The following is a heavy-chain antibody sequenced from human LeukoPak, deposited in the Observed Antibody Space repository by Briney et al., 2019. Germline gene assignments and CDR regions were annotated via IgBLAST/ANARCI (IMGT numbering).Heavy chain of an antibody. Sequence: ASVKVSCKASGYPFTGYYMHWVRQAPGQGLEWMGWINPNSGGTNYAQKFQGRVTMTRDTSISTAYMELSSLRSDDTAVYYCARESIVGATILDYWGQGTLVTVSS. V-gene: IGHV1-2*02. CDR2: INPNSGGT. CDR3: ARESIVGATILDY. CDR1: GYPFTGYY. J-gene: IGHJ4*02. D-gene: IGHD1-26*01.